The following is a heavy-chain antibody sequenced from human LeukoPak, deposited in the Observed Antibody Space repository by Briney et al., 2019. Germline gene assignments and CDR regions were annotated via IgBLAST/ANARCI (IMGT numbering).Heavy chain of an antibody. CDR3: ASSGVPAAIRTVWYYYYYYMDV. Sequence: SETLSLTCAVYGGSFSGYYWSWIRQPPGKGLEWIGEINHSGSTNYNPSLKSRVTISVDTSKNQFSLKLSSVTAADTAVYYCASSGVPAAIRTVWYYYYYYMDVWGKRTTVTVSS. CDR2: INHSGST. CDR1: GGSFSGYY. J-gene: IGHJ6*03. V-gene: IGHV4-34*01. D-gene: IGHD2-2*02.